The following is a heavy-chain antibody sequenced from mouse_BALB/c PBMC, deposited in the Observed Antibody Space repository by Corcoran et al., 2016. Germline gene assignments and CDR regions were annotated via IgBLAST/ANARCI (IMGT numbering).Heavy chain of an antibody. CDR2: INTYTGEP. CDR3: ATTGTNY. V-gene: IGHV9-3-1*01. CDR1: GYTFTNYG. Sequence: QIQLVQSGPELKKPGETVKISCKASGYTFTNYGMNWVKQAPGKGLKWMGWINTYTGEPTYADDFKGRFAFSLETSASTAYLQINNLKNEDTATYFCATTGTNYWGQGTTPTVSS. J-gene: IGHJ2*01. D-gene: IGHD4-1*02.